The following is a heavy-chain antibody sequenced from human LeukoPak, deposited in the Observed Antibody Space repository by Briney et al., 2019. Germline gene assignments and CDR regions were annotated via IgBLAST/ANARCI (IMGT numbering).Heavy chain of an antibody. CDR1: GFTFSSYE. J-gene: IGHJ3*02. Sequence: GGSLRLSCAASGFTFSSYEMKWVRQAPGKGLEWVSYISSSDSTIYYADSVKGRFTISRDNAKNSLYLQMNSLRAEDTAVYYCARAPRDAFDIWGQGTMVTVSS. V-gene: IGHV3-48*03. CDR2: ISSSDSTI. CDR3: ARAPRDAFDI.